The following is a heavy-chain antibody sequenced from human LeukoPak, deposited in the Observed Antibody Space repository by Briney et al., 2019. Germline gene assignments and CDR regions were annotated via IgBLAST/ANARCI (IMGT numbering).Heavy chain of an antibody. J-gene: IGHJ6*02. Sequence: GGSLRLSCVASGFTFNRFAMSWVRQAPGKGLEYVSGISGSATTTYYADSVKGRSTISRDNSKNTLFLQMNSLRAEDTAVYYCARDPGYSYGYGMDVWGQGTTVTVSS. V-gene: IGHV3-23*01. CDR2: ISGSATTT. CDR3: ARDPGYSYGYGMDV. D-gene: IGHD5-18*01. CDR1: GFTFNRFA.